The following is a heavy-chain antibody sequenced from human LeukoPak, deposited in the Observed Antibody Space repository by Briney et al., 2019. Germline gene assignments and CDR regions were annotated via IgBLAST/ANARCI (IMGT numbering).Heavy chain of an antibody. V-gene: IGHV3-11*04. Sequence: TGGSLRLSCAASGSTFSDYYMAWIRQAPGKGLEWLSSISPNGAAIYYADSVKGRFTISRDNAKNSLYLQMTSLKAEDTAVYYCARGLFVAGSFFDSWGQGTLSPSPQ. CDR2: ISPNGAAI. CDR3: ARGLFVAGSFFDS. D-gene: IGHD1-26*01. J-gene: IGHJ4*02. CDR1: GSTFSDYY.